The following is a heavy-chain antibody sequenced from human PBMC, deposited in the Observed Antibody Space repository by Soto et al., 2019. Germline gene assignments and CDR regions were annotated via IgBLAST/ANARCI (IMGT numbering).Heavy chain of an antibody. Sequence: QVQLQESGPGLVKPSETLSLTCTVSGGSISRYEWSWIRQPAGKGLEWIGRIYTSGSTNYNPSLKSRVTMSVDTSKNRLSLKLSSVTAADTAVYYCASGYSSGWLWDWGPGTLVTVSS. D-gene: IGHD6-19*01. CDR1: GGSISRYE. CDR2: IYTSGST. CDR3: ASGYSSGWLWD. V-gene: IGHV4-4*07. J-gene: IGHJ4*02.